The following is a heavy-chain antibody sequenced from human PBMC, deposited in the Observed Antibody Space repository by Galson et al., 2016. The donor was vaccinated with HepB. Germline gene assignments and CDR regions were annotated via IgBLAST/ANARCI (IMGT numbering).Heavy chain of an antibody. CDR2: IDPSDSYT. Sequence: QSGAEVKKSGESLWISCKGSGYSFTSYWISWARQMPGKGLEWMGRIDPSDSYTNYRPSFQGHVTISADKSISTAYLQWSSLKASDTAMYYCAGGHYGSGSFYLFDYWGQGTLVTVSS. CDR3: AGGHYGSGSFYLFDY. J-gene: IGHJ4*02. CDR1: GYSFTSYW. V-gene: IGHV5-10-1*01. D-gene: IGHD3-10*01.